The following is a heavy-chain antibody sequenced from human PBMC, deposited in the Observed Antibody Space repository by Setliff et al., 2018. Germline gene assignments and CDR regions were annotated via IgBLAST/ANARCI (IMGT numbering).Heavy chain of an antibody. D-gene: IGHD3-3*01. CDR2: MYYSGST. CDR3: GFWSGYYKNDY. J-gene: IGHJ4*02. V-gene: IGHV4-39*07. Sequence: SETLSLTCSVSGGSISSGSYYWGWIRQSPGKGLEWSGSMYYSGSTYYNPSLKGRVTLSVDTTKKQLSLKLSSVTAADTAVYYCGFWSGYYKNDYWGQGTLVTVSS. CDR1: GGSISSGSYY.